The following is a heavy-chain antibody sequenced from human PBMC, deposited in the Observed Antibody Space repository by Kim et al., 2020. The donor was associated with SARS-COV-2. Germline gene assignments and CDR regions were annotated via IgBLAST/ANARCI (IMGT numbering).Heavy chain of an antibody. Sequence: GESLKISCKGSGYSFTSYWIGWVRQMPGKGLEWMGIIYPGDSDTRYSPSFQGQVTISADKSISTAYLQWSSLKASDTAMYYCARHYGGSSWFDYYYGMDVWGQGTTVTVSS. V-gene: IGHV5-51*01. J-gene: IGHJ6*02. CDR3: ARHYGGSSWFDYYYGMDV. CDR1: GYSFTSYW. CDR2: IYPGDSDT. D-gene: IGHD6-13*01.